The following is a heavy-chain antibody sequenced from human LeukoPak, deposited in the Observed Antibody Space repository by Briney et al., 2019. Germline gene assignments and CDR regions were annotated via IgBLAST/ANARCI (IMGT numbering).Heavy chain of an antibody. CDR2: ISGSGGST. CDR1: GFTFSSYA. D-gene: IGHD2-2*01. Sequence: GGSLRLSCAASGFTFSSYAMSWVRQAPGKGLEWVSAISGSGGSTYYADSVKGRFTISRDNSKNTLYLQMNSLRAEDTAVYYCXXXXXXXVVPAGRNWFDPWGQGTLVTVSS. J-gene: IGHJ5*02. CDR3: XXXXXXXVVPAGRNWFDP. V-gene: IGHV3-23*01.